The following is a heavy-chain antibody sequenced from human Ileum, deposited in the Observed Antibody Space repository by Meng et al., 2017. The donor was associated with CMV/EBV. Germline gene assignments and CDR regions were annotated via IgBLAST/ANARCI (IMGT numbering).Heavy chain of an antibody. CDR3: GDPPAGY. V-gene: IGHV4-4*02. CDR2: IFHIGAT. Sequence: QVQLQESRPALVRPSGTLSLTCVVSGGSLIGTNWWNWVRQPPGGGLEWIGEIFHIGATNYNPSLKSRATLSIDNSKNQFSLKLTSVTVADTAVYFCGDPPAGYWGRVVLVTVSS. CDR1: GGSLIGTNW. J-gene: IGHJ4*02.